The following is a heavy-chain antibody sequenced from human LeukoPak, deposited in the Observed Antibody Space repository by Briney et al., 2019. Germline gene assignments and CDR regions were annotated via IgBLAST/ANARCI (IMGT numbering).Heavy chain of an antibody. D-gene: IGHD3-10*01. CDR2: IYHSGST. CDR1: GGSISSSNW. Sequence: PSETLSLTCAVSGGSISSSNWWSWVRQPPGKGLEWIGEIYHSGSTNYNPSLKSRVTISVDKSKNQFSLKLSSVTAADTAVYYCARGRGYYYGSGSYGYWGQGTLVTVSS. CDR3: ARGRGYYYGSGSYGY. V-gene: IGHV4-4*02. J-gene: IGHJ4*02.